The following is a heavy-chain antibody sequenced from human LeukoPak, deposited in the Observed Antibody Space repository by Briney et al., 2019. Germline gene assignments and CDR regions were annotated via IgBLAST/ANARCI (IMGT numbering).Heavy chain of an antibody. CDR3: ARGFDYSRYYGMDV. J-gene: IGHJ6*02. V-gene: IGHV4-34*01. D-gene: IGHD4-11*01. CDR2: INHSGST. CDR1: GGSFSDYY. Sequence: SETLSLTCSVSGGSFSDYYWSWIRQPPGTGLEWIGEINHSGSTNYNPSLKSRVTISLDTSKNQFSLKLSSVTAADTAVYYCARGFDYSRYYGMDVWGQGTTVTVS.